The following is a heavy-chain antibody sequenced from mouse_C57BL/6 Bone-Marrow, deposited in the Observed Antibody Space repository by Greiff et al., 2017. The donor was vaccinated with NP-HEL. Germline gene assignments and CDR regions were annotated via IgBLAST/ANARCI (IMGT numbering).Heavy chain of an antibody. D-gene: IGHD1-1*01. CDR1: GYTFTSYW. CDR2: INPSNGGT. V-gene: IGHV1-53*01. Sequence: VQLQQSGTELVKPGASVKLSCKASGYTFTSYWMHWVKQRPGQGLEWIGNINPSNGGTNYNEKFKSKATLTVDKSSSTAYMQLSSLTSEDSAVYYCAREAPITTVYFDYWGQGTTLTVSS. CDR3: AREAPITTVYFDY. J-gene: IGHJ2*01.